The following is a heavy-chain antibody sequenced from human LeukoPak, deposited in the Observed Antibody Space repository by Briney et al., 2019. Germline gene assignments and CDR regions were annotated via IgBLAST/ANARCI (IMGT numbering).Heavy chain of an antibody. CDR1: GFTFSSYN. D-gene: IGHD1-26*01. J-gene: IGHJ4*02. V-gene: IGHV3-21*01. CDR2: ISSRSSYI. Sequence: GGSLRLSCAASGFTFSSYNMKWVRQAPGKGLEWVSSISSRSSYIFYADSVKGRFTISRDNAKKSLYLQMNSLRPEDTAVYYCARDIAGDTKFDYWGQGVLVTVSS. CDR3: ARDIAGDTKFDY.